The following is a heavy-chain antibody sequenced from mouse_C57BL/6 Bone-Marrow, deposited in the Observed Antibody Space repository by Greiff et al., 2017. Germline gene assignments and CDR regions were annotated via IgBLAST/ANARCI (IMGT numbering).Heavy chain of an antibody. Sequence: QVQLKQSGAELVRPGTSVKMSCKASGYTFTNYWIGWAKQRPGHGLEWIGDIYPGGGYTNYNEKFKGKATLTADKSSSTAYMQFSSLTSEDSAIYYCARSNYGSRYFDVWGTGTTVTVSS. CDR1: GYTFTNYW. D-gene: IGHD1-1*01. J-gene: IGHJ1*03. V-gene: IGHV1-63*01. CDR3: ARSNYGSRYFDV. CDR2: IYPGGGYT.